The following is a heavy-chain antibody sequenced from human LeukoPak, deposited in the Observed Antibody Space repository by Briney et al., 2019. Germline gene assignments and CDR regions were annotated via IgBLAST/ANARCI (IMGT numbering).Heavy chain of an antibody. CDR1: GGSTSTSDYY. Sequence: SETLSLTCTVSGGSTSTSDYYWGWIRQPPEKGLEWIGSIYYSGSTHYHPSLKSRVTISLDASKTQFSLHLSSVTAADTAVYYCARLPKTYDFWSAYYAYWGQGTLVTVSS. J-gene: IGHJ4*02. D-gene: IGHD3-3*01. CDR3: ARLPKTYDFWSAYYAY. V-gene: IGHV4-39*01. CDR2: IYYSGST.